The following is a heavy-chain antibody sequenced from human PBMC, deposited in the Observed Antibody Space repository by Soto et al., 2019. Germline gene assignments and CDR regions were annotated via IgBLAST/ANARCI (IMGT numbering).Heavy chain of an antibody. V-gene: IGHV3-30-3*01. Sequence: QVQLVESGGGVVQPGRSLRLSCAASGFTFSSYAMHWVRQDPGKGLEWVAVISYDGSNKYYADSVKGRFTISRDNSKNTLYLQMNSLSAEDTAVYYCARTAVALMYYFDYWGQGTLVTVSS. D-gene: IGHD6-19*01. CDR1: GFTFSSYA. CDR3: ARTAVALMYYFDY. J-gene: IGHJ4*02. CDR2: ISYDGSNK.